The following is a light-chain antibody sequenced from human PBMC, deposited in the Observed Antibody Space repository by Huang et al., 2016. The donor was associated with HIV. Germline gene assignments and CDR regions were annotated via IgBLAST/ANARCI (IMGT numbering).Light chain of an antibody. J-gene: IGKJ2*01. CDR1: QSVTSY. V-gene: IGKV3-11*01. CDR3: QQRGNWPDT. Sequence: PGERATLSCRASQSVTSYLAWYQQKPGQAPRLLIYYASKRATGIPARFSGSGSGTDFTLTISSLEPEDFAVYYCQQRGNWPDTFGQGTKVEIK. CDR2: YAS.